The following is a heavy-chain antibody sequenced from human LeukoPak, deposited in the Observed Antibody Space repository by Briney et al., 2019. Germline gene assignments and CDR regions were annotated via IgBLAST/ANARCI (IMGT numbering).Heavy chain of an antibody. Sequence: SETLSLTCTVSGDSISSYYWSWIRQPPGKGLEWIGYIYYSGSTNYSPSLKSRVTISVDTSKNQFSLKLSSVTAAHTAVYYCARSERIIMILGGAFDIWGQGTVVTVSS. CDR1: GDSISSYY. CDR2: IYYSGST. D-gene: IGHD3-22*01. V-gene: IGHV4-59*08. CDR3: ARSERIIMILGGAFDI. J-gene: IGHJ3*02.